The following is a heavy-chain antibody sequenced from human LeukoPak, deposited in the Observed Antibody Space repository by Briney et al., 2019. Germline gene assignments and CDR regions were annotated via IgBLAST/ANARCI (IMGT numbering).Heavy chain of an antibody. D-gene: IGHD2-2*01. CDR3: ARMSSTSWEFDY. CDR1: GCSISGHY. Sequence: SETLSLTCTVSGCSISGHYWSWIRQPPGKGLEWVAYIYYGGSTNYNPSLKSRVTISVDTSKNQFSLKLSSVTAADTAVYYCARMSSTSWEFDYWGQGTLVTVSS. CDR2: IYYGGST. V-gene: IGHV4-59*11. J-gene: IGHJ4*02.